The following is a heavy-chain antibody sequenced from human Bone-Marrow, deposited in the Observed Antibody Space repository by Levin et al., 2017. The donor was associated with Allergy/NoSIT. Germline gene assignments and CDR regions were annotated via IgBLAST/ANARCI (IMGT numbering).Heavy chain of an antibody. CDR1: GYSFTTYW. V-gene: IGHV5-51*01. CDR3: ARHDYGDAFDI. J-gene: IGHJ3*02. Sequence: GGSLRLSCKGSGYSFTTYWIGWVRQMPGKGLEWMGIIHPGDSDTRNSPSFQGQVTISADTSISTAYLQWSSLKASDTAMYYCARHDYGDAFDIWGQGTMVTVSS. CDR2: IHPGDSDT. D-gene: IGHD4/OR15-4a*01.